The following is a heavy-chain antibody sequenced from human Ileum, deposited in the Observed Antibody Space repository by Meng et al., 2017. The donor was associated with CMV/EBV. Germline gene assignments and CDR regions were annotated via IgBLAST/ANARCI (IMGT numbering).Heavy chain of an antibody. Sequence: ASVKVSCKAFGYTFNSYGISWVRQAPGQGLEWMGWISAYNGNTNYAQKFQGRVTMTTDTSTSTAYMELRTLRSDDTAVYYCARPADDYGDYDAFDIWGQGTMVTVSS. J-gene: IGHJ3*02. V-gene: IGHV1-18*01. CDR2: ISAYNGNT. CDR3: ARPADDYGDYDAFDI. D-gene: IGHD4-17*01. CDR1: GYTFNSYG.